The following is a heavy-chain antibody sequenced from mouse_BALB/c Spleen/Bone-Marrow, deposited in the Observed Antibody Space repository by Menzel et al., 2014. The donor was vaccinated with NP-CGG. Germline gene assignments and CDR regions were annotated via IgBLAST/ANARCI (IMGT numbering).Heavy chain of an antibody. Sequence: VKLMESGPGLVQPSQSLSITCTASGFSLTSYGVHWVRQSPGKGLEWLGVIWSGGSTDYNAAFISRLSNSKDNSKSQVFFKINSLQANDTAIYYCVRRGGNYAMDYWGQGTSVTVSS. CDR3: VRRGGNYAMDY. CDR2: IWSGGST. J-gene: IGHJ4*01. V-gene: IGHV2-2*02. CDR1: GFSLTSYG.